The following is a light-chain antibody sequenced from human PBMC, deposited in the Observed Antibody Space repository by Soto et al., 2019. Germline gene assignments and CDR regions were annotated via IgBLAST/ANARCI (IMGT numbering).Light chain of an antibody. Sequence: EIVLTQSPGTLSLSPGERATISCRASQSVSSSYLAWYQQKPGQAPRLLIYGASSRATGIPDRFSGSGSGTDFTFTISRLEPEDFAVYYCQQYGSSSITFGQGTRLEIK. J-gene: IGKJ5*01. CDR2: GAS. V-gene: IGKV3-20*01. CDR3: QQYGSSSIT. CDR1: QSVSSSY.